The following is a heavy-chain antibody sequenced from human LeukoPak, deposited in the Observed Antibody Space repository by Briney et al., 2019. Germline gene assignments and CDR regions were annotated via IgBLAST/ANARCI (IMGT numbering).Heavy chain of an antibody. Sequence: ASVKVSCKASGGTFSSYAISWVRQAPGQGLEWMGRTIPIFGTANYAQKFQGRVTITTDESTSTAYMELSSLRSEDTAVYYCARAPGGVPDDAFDIWGQGTMVTVSS. CDR3: ARAPGGVPDDAFDI. CDR2: TIPIFGTA. J-gene: IGHJ3*02. D-gene: IGHD3-16*01. CDR1: GGTFSSYA. V-gene: IGHV1-69*05.